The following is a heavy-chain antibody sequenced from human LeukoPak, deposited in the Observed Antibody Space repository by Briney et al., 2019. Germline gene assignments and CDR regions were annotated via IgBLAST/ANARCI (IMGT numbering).Heavy chain of an antibody. CDR3: AKDNRGRDSLYGGAFDI. D-gene: IGHD3-10*02. CDR2: IYYSGST. V-gene: IGHV4-30-4*01. J-gene: IGHJ3*02. CDR1: GGSISSGDYY. Sequence: SQTLSLTCTVSGGSISSGDYYWSWIRQPPGKGLEWIGYIYYSGSTYYNPSLKSRVTISVDTSKTQFSLKLNSVTAADTAVYYCAKDNRGRDSLYGGAFDIWGQGTLVTVSS.